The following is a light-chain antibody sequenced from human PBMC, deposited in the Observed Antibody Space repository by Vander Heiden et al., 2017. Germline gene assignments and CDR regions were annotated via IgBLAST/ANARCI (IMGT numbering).Light chain of an antibody. V-gene: IGKV4-1*01. CDR1: QSVLFSSNQKNY. CDR2: CAS. J-gene: IGKJ2*01. Sequence: DIVMTQSPDSLPVSLGERATINCRSSQSVLFSSNQKNYLAWYQQKPGQPPKLLIYCASIRQSGVPDRFSGSGSKTDFTLTISSLQAEDVAVYYCQQDDSATYTFGQGTKVEIK. CDR3: QQDDSATYT.